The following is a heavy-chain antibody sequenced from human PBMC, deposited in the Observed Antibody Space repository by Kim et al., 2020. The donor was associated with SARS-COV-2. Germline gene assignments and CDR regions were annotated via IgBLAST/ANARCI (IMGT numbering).Heavy chain of an antibody. CDR3: ARGPRFLREWVAYWYFDL. J-gene: IGHJ2*01. D-gene: IGHD3-3*01. V-gene: IGHV4-59*01. CDR1: GGSISSYY. Sequence: SETLSLTCTVSGGSISSYYWSWIRQPPGKGLEWIGYIYYSGSTNYNPSLKSRVTISVDTSKNQFSLKLSSVTAADTAVYYCARGPRFLREWVAYWYFDL. CDR2: IYYSGST.